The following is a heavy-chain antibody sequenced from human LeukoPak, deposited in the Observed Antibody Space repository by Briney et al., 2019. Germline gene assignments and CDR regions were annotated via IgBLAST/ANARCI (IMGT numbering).Heavy chain of an antibody. CDR1: GGSFSGYY. D-gene: IGHD3-22*01. J-gene: IGHJ3*02. CDR2: INRSGST. Sequence: SETLSLTCAVYGGSFSGYYWSWIRQPPGKGLEWIGEINRSGSTNYNPSLKSRVTISVDTSKNQLSLKLTSVTAADMAVYYCARDRSSGYYSDAFDIWGQGTMVTVSS. CDR3: ARDRSSGYYSDAFDI. V-gene: IGHV4-34*01.